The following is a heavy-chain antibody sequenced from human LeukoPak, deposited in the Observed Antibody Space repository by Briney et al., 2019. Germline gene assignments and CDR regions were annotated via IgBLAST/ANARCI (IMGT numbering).Heavy chain of an antibody. V-gene: IGHV3-23*01. J-gene: IGHJ3*02. CDR3: ARARKYSGSLSLRAFDI. D-gene: IGHD6-13*01. CDR1: GFTFSSYA. Sequence: GESLRLSCAASGFTFSSYAMSWVRQAPGKGLEWVSAISGSGTNTYYADSVKGRFTISRDNSKNSLYLQMNSLRAEDTAVYYCARARKYSGSLSLRAFDIWGQGTMVTVSS. CDR2: ISGSGTNT.